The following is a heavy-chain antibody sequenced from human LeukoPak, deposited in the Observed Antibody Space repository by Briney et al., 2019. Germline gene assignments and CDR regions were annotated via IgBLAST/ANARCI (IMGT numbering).Heavy chain of an antibody. CDR1: GFNVSSNY. CDR2: IYSGGST. Sequence: GGSLRLSCAASGFNVSSNYMSWVRQAPGKGLEWGSVIYSGGSTYNADSVKGRFTISRDNSKNTLYLQMNSLRAEDTAVYYCARDLKVGVTVYYGMDVWGQGTTVTVSS. V-gene: IGHV3-53*01. J-gene: IGHJ6*02. D-gene: IGHD1-26*01. CDR3: ARDLKVGVTVYYGMDV.